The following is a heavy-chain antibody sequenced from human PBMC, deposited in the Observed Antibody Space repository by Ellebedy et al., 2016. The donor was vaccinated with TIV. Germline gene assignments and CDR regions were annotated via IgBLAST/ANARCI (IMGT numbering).Heavy chain of an antibody. J-gene: IGHJ4*02. CDR2: IKPDGSEK. V-gene: IGHV3-7*03. Sequence: GESLKISCAASGFNFSSFWMTWVRPAPGKGLEWEDHIKPDGSEKYYVDSVKGRFTISRDNAENSLYLQMNSLRAEDTAVYYCARRGLAAGGTLLYYWGQGTLVTVSS. CDR1: GFNFSSFW. CDR3: ARRGLAAGGTLLYY. D-gene: IGHD6-13*01.